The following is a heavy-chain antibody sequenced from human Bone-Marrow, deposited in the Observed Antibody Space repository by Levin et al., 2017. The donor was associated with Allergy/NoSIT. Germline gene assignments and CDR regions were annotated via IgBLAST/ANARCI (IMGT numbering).Heavy chain of an antibody. CDR3: ARVWSDYYGSGTVDY. D-gene: IGHD3-10*01. J-gene: IGHJ4*02. V-gene: IGHV3-33*01. Sequence: GGSLRLSCAASGFTFSSYGMHWVRQAPGKGLEWVAVKWYDGSNKYYADSVKGRFTISRDNSKNTLYLQMNSLRAEDTAVYYCARVWSDYYGSGTVDYWGQGTLVTVSS. CDR1: GFTFSSYG. CDR2: KWYDGSNK.